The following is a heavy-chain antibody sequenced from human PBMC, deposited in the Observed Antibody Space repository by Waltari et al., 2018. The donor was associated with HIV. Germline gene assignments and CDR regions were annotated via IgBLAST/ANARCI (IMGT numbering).Heavy chain of an antibody. V-gene: IGHV1-2*02. CDR2: INPNSGGT. CDR3: AIGIVTMVRGVIPSPDY. J-gene: IGHJ4*02. D-gene: IGHD3-10*01. CDR1: GYTFPGYY. Sequence: QVQLVQSGAEVKKPGASVKVSCKASGYTFPGYYMHWVRQAPGQGLEWMGWINPNSGGTNYAQKFQGRVTMTRDTSISTAYMELSRLRSDDTAVYYCAIGIVTMVRGVIPSPDYWGQGTLVTVSS.